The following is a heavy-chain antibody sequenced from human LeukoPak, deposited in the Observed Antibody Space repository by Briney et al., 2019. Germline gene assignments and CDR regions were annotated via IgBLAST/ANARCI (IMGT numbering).Heavy chain of an antibody. V-gene: IGHV1-2*02. CDR2: INPNSGGT. D-gene: IGHD6-6*01. Sequence: ASVKVSCKASGYTFTGYYMHWVRQAPGQGLEWMGWINPNSGGTNYAQKFQGRVTMTRDTSISTAYMELSRLRSDDTAVYYCARDTEEQLVTGWFDPWGQGTLVTVSS. CDR1: GYTFTGYY. J-gene: IGHJ5*02. CDR3: ARDTEEQLVTGWFDP.